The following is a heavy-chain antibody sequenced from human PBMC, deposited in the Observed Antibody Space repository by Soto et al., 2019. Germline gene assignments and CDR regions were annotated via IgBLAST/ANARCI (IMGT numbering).Heavy chain of an antibody. CDR2: IITICGTA. D-gene: IGHD3-22*01. CDR3: ARTLEGWMYYYDSSGYYYGYWFDP. CDR1: GGTFSSYA. V-gene: IGHV1-69*01. Sequence: QVQLVQSGAEVKKPGSSVKVSCKASGGTFSSYAISWVRHAPGQGLEWMGGIITICGTANYAQKFQGRVTITADDSTSTAYMELSRLGSEDTAVYYCARTLEGWMYYYDSSGYYYGYWFDPWGQGTLVTVSS. J-gene: IGHJ5*02.